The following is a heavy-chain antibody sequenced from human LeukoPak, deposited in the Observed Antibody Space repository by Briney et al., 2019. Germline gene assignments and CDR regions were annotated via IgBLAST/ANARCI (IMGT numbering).Heavy chain of an antibody. D-gene: IGHD5-12*01. CDR1: GGSFSGYY. V-gene: IGHV4-34*01. CDR3: ASRVWWLRS. CDR2: INHSGST. J-gene: IGHJ5*02. Sequence: PSETLSLTCAVYGGSFSGYYWSWIRQPPGKGLEWIGEINHSGSTNYNPSLKSRVTISVDTSKNQFSLKPSSVTAADTAVYYCASRVWWLRSWGQGTLVTVSS.